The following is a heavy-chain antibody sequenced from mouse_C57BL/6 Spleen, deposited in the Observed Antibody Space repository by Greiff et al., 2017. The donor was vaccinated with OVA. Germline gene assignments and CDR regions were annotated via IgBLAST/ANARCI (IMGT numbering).Heavy chain of an antibody. CDR1: GYAFSSSW. V-gene: IGHV1-82*01. D-gene: IGHD2-4*01. CDR3: ARGGDYDEAWFAY. Sequence: QVQLQQSGPELVKPGASVKISCKASGYAFSSSWMNWVKQRPGKGLEWIGRIYPGDGDTNYNGKFKGKATLTADKSSSTAYMQLSSLTSEDSAVYFCARGGDYDEAWFAYWGQGTLVTVSA. CDR2: IYPGDGDT. J-gene: IGHJ3*01.